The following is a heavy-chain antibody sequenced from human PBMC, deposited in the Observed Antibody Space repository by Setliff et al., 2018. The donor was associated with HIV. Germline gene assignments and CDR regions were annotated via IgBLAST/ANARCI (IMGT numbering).Heavy chain of an antibody. V-gene: IGHV3-49*04. CDR3: SAGIQFLY. J-gene: IGHJ4*02. CDR1: GFTFGDYT. CDR2: IRTKAKGGTA. D-gene: IGHD5-18*01. Sequence: GGSLRLSCTASGFTFGDYTMSWVRQAPGKGLEWVGFIRTKAKGGTAEYAASVKGRFTFSRDDSKSVAYLQVNSLKIEDAAVYYCSAGIQFLYWGQGTLVTVSS.